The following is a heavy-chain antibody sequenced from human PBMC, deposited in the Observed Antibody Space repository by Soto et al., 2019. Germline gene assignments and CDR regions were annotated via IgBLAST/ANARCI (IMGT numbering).Heavy chain of an antibody. CDR3: AKDQAAAGPNGLAV. CDR1: GLTFSSYA. J-gene: IGHJ6*02. V-gene: IGHV3-23*01. Sequence: PGGSLRLSCEASGLTFSSYAMNWVRQAPGKGLEWVSGIRGSDGSTYYADSVKGRFTISRDNSKNTLSLQMNSLRAEDTAVYYCAKDQAAAGPNGLAVWGQGTTVTGSS. D-gene: IGHD6-13*01. CDR2: IRGSDGST.